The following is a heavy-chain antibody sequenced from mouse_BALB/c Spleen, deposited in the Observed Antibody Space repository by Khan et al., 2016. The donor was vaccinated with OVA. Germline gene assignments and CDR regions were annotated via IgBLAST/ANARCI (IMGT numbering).Heavy chain of an antibody. CDR3: TRDRTRN. CDR2: INPTTGYT. V-gene: IGHV1-7*01. CDR1: GFTFTTYW. D-gene: IGHD2-13*01. Sequence: VQLQQSGAELAKPGASVKMSCKASGFTFTTYWMHWVKQRPGQGLEWIGYINPTTGYTEYKEKFKDKATLSADKSSSTAYMQLSSLTSEDTAVYYYTRDRTRNWGQGTTLTVSS. J-gene: IGHJ2*01.